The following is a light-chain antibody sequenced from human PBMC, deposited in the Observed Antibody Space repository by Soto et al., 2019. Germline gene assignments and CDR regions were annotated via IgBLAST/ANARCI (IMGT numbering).Light chain of an antibody. CDR3: CSDAGRITLV. Sequence: QSGLTQTASVSGSPGQSITMSCTGTRSDVGGYNLVSWYQQHPGKAHRLLIHDDIKRPSGVSDRFSGSKSGNTASLTISGLQAEDEADYYCCSDAGRITLVFGGGTKLTVL. CDR1: RSDVGGYNL. J-gene: IGLJ2*01. V-gene: IGLV2-23*01. CDR2: DDI.